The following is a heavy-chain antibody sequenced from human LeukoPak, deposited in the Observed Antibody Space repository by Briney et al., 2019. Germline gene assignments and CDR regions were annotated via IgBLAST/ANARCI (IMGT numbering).Heavy chain of an antibody. D-gene: IGHD3-22*01. J-gene: IGHJ4*02. V-gene: IGHV1-2*02. CDR3: ARPNYYDSSGFYR. CDR1: GYTFTSYY. CDR2: INPNSGDT. Sequence: GASVKVSCKASGYTFTSYYMHWVRQAPGQGLEWMGWINPNSGDTSYAQKFQGRVTMTRDTSISTAYMELTRLRSDDTAVYYCARPNYYDSSGFYRWGQGTLVTVSS.